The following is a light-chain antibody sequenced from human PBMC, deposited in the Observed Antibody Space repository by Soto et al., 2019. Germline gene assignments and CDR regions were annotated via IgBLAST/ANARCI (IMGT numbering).Light chain of an antibody. CDR2: EVS. CDR3: NSYTSGSTWV. V-gene: IGLV2-14*01. Sequence: QSALTQPASVSGSPGQSITIPCTGTSSDVGGYNFVSWYQQYPGKTPKLMIYEVSNRPAGVSNRFSGSKSGNTASLTISGLQAEDEADYYCNSYTSGSTWVFGGGTKLTVL. CDR1: SSDVGGYNF. J-gene: IGLJ3*02.